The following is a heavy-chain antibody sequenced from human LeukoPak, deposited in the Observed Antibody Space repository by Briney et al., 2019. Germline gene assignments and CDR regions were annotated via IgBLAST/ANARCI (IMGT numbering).Heavy chain of an antibody. CDR2: IYPSDSDT. J-gene: IGHJ4*02. V-gene: IGHV5-51*01. Sequence: GESLKISSKASGYSFSNYWNGWVRQMPGKGLELMGIIYPSDSDTRYSPSFQGQVTISADMSISTAYLQWSSLKASDTAMYYCARPSNSGYDFWGQGALVTVSS. D-gene: IGHD5-12*01. CDR3: ARPSNSGYDF. CDR1: GYSFSNYW.